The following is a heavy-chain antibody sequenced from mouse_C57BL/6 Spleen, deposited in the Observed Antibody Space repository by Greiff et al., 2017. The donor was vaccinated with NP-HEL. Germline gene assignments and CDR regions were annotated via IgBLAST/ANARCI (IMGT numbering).Heavy chain of an antibody. D-gene: IGHD1-1*01. Sequence: QLQQSGAELVRPGASVTLSCKASGYTFTDYEMHWVKQTPVHGLEWIGAIDPETGGTAYNQKFKGKAILTADKSSTTAYMELRSLTSEDSAVYYYTGGSSSPPFAYWGQGTLVTVSA. V-gene: IGHV1-15*01. CDR1: GYTFTDYE. J-gene: IGHJ3*01. CDR2: IDPETGGT. CDR3: TGGSSSPPFAY.